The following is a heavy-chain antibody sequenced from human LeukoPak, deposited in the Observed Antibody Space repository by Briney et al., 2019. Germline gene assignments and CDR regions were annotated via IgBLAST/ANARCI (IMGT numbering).Heavy chain of an antibody. CDR3: AELGITMIGGV. V-gene: IGHV3-48*04. CDR1: GFSFSAYT. J-gene: IGHJ6*04. D-gene: IGHD3-10*02. CDR2: ISSSSTTI. Sequence: GGSLRLSCEASGFSFSAYTMNWVRQAPGKGLEWISYISSSSTTIYYADSVKGRFTISRDNAKNSLYLQMNSLRAEDTAVYYCAELGITMIGGVWGKGTTVTISS.